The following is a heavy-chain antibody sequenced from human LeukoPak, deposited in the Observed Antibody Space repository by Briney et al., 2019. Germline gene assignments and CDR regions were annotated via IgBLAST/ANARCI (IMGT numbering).Heavy chain of an antibody. V-gene: IGHV4-59*01. CDR1: GASITTYY. J-gene: IGHJ4*02. CDR3: AREYSTSSEGDYFDY. Sequence: KPSETLSLTCTVSGASITTYYWTWIRQPPGEGLEWIGYIYHSGSTNYNPSLKSRVTISLDTSRNQFSLRLSSVTAADTAVYFCAREYSTSSEGDYFDYWGQGSLVTVSS. CDR2: IYHSGST. D-gene: IGHD6-6*01.